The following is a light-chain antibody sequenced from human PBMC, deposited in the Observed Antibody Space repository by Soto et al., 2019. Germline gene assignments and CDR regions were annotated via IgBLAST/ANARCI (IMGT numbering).Light chain of an antibody. Sequence: AIQMTQSPSSLSASVVDRVTITFLASQDIRKDLAWYQQKPGKAPQILIYGASALQTGVASRFSGSGSATDFTLTISSLQPEDSAAYYCLQDYNYPFTFGQGTKVDIK. CDR2: GAS. CDR3: LQDYNYPFT. J-gene: IGKJ2*01. V-gene: IGKV1-6*01. CDR1: QDIRKD.